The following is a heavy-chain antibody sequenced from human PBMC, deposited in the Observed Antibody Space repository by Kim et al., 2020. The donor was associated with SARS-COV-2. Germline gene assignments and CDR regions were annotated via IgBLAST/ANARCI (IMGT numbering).Heavy chain of an antibody. CDR3: ARLARGATDVF. CDR2: IYYHGKT. V-gene: IGHV4-39*01. Sequence: SETLSLTCTVSGDSVTTADYYWGWIRHPPGKGPEWVASIYYHGKTYYNPSLKSRVTISVYTSTNQFSLRLTSVTVADTAVYYCARLARGATDVFWGQGTLVTVSS. CDR1: GDSVTTADYY. J-gene: IGHJ4*02. D-gene: IGHD3-10*01.